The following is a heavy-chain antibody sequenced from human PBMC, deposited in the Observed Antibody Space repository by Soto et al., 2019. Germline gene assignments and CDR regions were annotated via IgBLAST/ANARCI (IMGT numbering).Heavy chain of an antibody. CDR1: GDSFSSNSAA. V-gene: IGHV6-1*01. Sequence: SQTLSLTCVISGDSFSSNSAAWNWIRQSPSRGLEWLGRTYYRSKWYNDYAVSVKSRITINPDTSKNQFSLQLNSVTPEDTAVYYCAREGSSSLKNWFDPWGQGTLVTVSS. D-gene: IGHD6-6*01. CDR3: AREGSSSLKNWFDP. J-gene: IGHJ5*02. CDR2: TYYRSKWYN.